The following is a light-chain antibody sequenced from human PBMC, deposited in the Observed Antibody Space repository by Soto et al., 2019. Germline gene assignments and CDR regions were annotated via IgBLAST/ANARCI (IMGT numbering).Light chain of an antibody. Sequence: EVVLTQSPGTLSLSPGERATLSCRASQSVSSNYLAWYQQKPGQAPRLLIYGASNRATGIPGRFSGSGSGTDFTLTISSLEPEDFAVYYCQQYGSSPPFTFGPGTKVDIK. CDR2: GAS. CDR1: QSVSSNY. J-gene: IGKJ3*01. CDR3: QQYGSSPPFT. V-gene: IGKV3-20*01.